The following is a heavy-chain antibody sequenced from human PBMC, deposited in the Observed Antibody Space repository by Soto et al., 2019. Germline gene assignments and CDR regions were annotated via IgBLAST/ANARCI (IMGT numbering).Heavy chain of an antibody. CDR3: ASSTSAGATVPGY. D-gene: IGHD1-26*01. V-gene: IGHV4-59*01. CDR1: GGSISSYY. CDR2: IYYSGST. J-gene: IGHJ4*02. Sequence: PSETLSLTCTVSGGSISSYYWSWIRQPPGKGLEWIGYIYYSGSTSYNPSLKSRVTISVDTSKNQFSLKLSSVTAADTAVYYCASSTSAGATVPGYWGQGTLVTVSS.